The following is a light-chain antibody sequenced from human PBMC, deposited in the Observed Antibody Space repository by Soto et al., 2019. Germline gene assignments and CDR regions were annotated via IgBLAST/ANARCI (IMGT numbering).Light chain of an antibody. Sequence: EIVMTQSPATLSVSPGERATLSCRASQRVSSNLAWYQQKPGQAPRLLIYGASTRATGIPARFSGSGSGTEFTLTISSLQSEDFAVYYCQQYNNWPLAFGQGNKVEIK. J-gene: IGKJ1*01. CDR3: QQYNNWPLA. V-gene: IGKV3-15*01. CDR1: QRVSSN. CDR2: GAS.